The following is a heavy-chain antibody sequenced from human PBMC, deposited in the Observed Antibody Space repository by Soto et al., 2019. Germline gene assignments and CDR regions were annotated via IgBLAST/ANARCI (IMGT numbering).Heavy chain of an antibody. J-gene: IGHJ4*02. CDR3: ARDGDTSGYYYFYY. D-gene: IGHD3-22*01. V-gene: IGHV4-59*01. Sequence: WTWMRQPPGKGLEWIGYINYSGSTSYNPSLKGRVAISVDTSKKQFSLKVSSVTAADTAVYYCARDGDTSGYYYFYYWGQGTLVTVSS. CDR2: INYSGST.